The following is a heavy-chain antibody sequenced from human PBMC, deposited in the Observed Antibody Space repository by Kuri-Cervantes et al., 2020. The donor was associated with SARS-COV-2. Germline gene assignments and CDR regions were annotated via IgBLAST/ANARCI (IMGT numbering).Heavy chain of an antibody. CDR1: GFTFSSYG. V-gene: IGHV3-30*18. D-gene: IGHD5-18*01. CDR2: ISYDGSNK. CDR3: AKDGGQLWLHYYYYYMDV. Sequence: LSLTCAASGFTFSSYGMHWVRQAPGKGLEWVAVISYDGSNKYYADSVKGRFTISRDNAKNSLYLQMNSLRAEDTAVYYCAKDGGQLWLHYYYYYMDVWGKGTTVTVSS. J-gene: IGHJ6*03.